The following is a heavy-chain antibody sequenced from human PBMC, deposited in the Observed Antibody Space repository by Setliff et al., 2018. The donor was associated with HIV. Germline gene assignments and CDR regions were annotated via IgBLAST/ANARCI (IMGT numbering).Heavy chain of an antibody. J-gene: IGHJ4*02. CDR2: ISYGGIT. CDR3: ARVPGRDYYDTSGDFDY. D-gene: IGHD3-22*01. Sequence: SETLSLTCTVSGGSISSSHDFWNWIRQPPGKGLEWIGAISYGGITYYNPPLTSRVTISVDTSKNQFSLKVTSVTAADTAVYYCARVPGRDYYDTSGDFDYWGLGTLVTVSS. CDR1: GGSISSSHDF. V-gene: IGHV4-39*07.